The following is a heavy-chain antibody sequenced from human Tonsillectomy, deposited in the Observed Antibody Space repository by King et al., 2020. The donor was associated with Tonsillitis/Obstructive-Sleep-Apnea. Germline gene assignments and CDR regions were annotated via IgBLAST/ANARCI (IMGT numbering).Heavy chain of an antibody. V-gene: IGHV4-59*01. J-gene: IGHJ2*01. D-gene: IGHD4-17*01. CDR1: GGSISSYY. CDR3: ARGTVNIDL. CDR2: IYYSGST. Sequence: VQLQESGPGLVKPSETLSLTCTVSGGSISSYYWSWIRQPPGKGLEWIGNIYYSGSTNYNPSLKSRVTISIDTSKNQFSLKLSSVTAADTAVYYCARGTVNIDLWGRGTLVTVSS.